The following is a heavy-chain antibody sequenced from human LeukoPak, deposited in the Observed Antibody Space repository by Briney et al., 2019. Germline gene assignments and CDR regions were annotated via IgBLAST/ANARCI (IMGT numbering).Heavy chain of an antibody. CDR2: ISGSGGST. J-gene: IGHJ4*02. D-gene: IGHD2-2*02. CDR3: AKDSAIVVVPAAIGDY. CDR1: GFTFSSYA. Sequence: GGSLTLSCAASGFTFSSYAMSWVRQAPGKGLEWVSAISGSGGSTYYADSVKGRFTISRDNSKNTLYLQMNSLRAEDTAVYYCAKDSAIVVVPAAIGDYWGQGTLVTVSS. V-gene: IGHV3-23*01.